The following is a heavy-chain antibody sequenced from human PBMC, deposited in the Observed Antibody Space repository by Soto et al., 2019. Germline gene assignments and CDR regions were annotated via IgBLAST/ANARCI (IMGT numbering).Heavy chain of an antibody. V-gene: IGHV3-23*01. J-gene: IGHJ3*02. CDR1: GFTFSSYA. CDR3: AKNWLVNIGGRKAFDI. CDR2: ISGSGGST. D-gene: IGHD6-19*01. Sequence: GGSLRLSCAASGFTFSSYAMSWVRQAPGKGLEWVSAISGSGGSTYYADSVKGRFTISRDNSKNTLYLQMNSLRAEDTAVYYCAKNWLVNIGGRKAFDIWGQGTMVTVSS.